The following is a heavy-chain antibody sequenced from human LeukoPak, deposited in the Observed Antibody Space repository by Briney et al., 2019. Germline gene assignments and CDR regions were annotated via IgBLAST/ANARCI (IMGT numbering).Heavy chain of an antibody. D-gene: IGHD2-21*01. CDR1: GGTFSSYA. Sequence: EASVKVSCKASGGTFSSYAISWVRQAPGQGLEWMGGIIPIFGTANYAQKFQGRVTITADESTSTAYMELSSLRSEDTAVYYCARQGYCGGDYSSDGDAFDIWGQGTMVTVSS. CDR2: IIPIFGTA. V-gene: IGHV1-69*13. J-gene: IGHJ3*02. CDR3: ARQGYCGGDYSSDGDAFDI.